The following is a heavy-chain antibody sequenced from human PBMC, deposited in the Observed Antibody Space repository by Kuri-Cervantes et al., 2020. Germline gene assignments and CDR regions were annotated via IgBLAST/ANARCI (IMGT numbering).Heavy chain of an antibody. J-gene: IGHJ2*01. V-gene: IGHV3-64*02. CDR3: ARESDWYFDL. CDR1: GFTFSSYA. CDR2: ISSNGGST. Sequence: GGSLRLSCAASGFTFSSYAMHWVRQAPGKGLEYVSAISSNGGSTHYADSVKGRFTISRDNSKNTLYLQMGSLRAEDMAVYYCARESDWYFDLWGRGTLVTVSS.